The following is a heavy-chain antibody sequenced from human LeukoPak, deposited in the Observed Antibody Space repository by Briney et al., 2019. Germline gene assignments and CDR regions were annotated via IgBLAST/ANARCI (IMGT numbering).Heavy chain of an antibody. D-gene: IGHD2-2*01. CDR1: GFTFSSYV. CDR2: ISGGGGST. J-gene: IGHJ5*02. V-gene: IGHV3-23*01. CDR3: AKGGYCSSTSCYVGWFDP. Sequence: GGSLRLSCAASGFTFSSYVMNWVRQAPGKGLEWVSVISGGGGSTYYADSGKGRFTISRDNSKNTLFLQMNSLRAEDTAVYYCAKGGYCSSTSCYVGWFDPWGQGTLVTVSS.